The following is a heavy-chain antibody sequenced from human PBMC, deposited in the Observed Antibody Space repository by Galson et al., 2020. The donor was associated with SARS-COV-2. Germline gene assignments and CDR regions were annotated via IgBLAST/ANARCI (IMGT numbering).Heavy chain of an antibody. Sequence: KMSGPTLVKHTETRTLTCTVTEFSLSNIRMGVSWIRRPPGKALEWLAHIFSNDEKSYSASLRSRLTISKDTSKSQVVLTMTNMDPVDTATYYCVRLLFYGDYPSYYFYGLDVWGQGTTVTVSS. CDR2: IFSNDEK. J-gene: IGHJ6*02. CDR3: VRLLFYGDYPSYYFYGLDV. CDR1: EFSLSNIRMG. D-gene: IGHD4-17*01. V-gene: IGHV2-26*01.